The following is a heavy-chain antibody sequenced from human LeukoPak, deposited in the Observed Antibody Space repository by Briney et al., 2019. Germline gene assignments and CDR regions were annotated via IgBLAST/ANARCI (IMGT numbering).Heavy chain of an antibody. CDR1: GGSFSGYY. CDR3: ARAHPGYSSSWYFDY. J-gene: IGHJ4*02. D-gene: IGHD6-13*01. V-gene: IGHV4-34*01. CDR2: INHSGST. Sequence: KPSETLSLTCAVYGGSFSGYYWSWIRQPPGKGLEWIGEINHSGSTNYNPSLKSRVTISVDTSKNQFSLKLSSVTAADTAVYYCARAHPGYSSSWYFDYWGQGTLVTVSS.